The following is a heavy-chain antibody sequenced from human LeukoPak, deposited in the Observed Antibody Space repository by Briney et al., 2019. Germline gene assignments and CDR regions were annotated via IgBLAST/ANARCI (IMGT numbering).Heavy chain of an antibody. CDR1: GFSISSHS. CDR3: AKSLTASVDCFDP. Sequence: GGSLRLSCAASGFSISSHSMNWVRQAPGKGLEWVSSISSNSRFIYYPDSLEGRFTVSRDNAKNSLFLQMNGLGAEDTAVYYCAKSLTASVDCFDPWGQGTLVTVSS. V-gene: IGHV3-21*01. J-gene: IGHJ5*02. CDR2: ISSNSRFI. D-gene: IGHD5-12*01.